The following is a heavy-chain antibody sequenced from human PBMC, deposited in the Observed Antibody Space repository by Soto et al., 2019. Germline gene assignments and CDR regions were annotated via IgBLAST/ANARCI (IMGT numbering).Heavy chain of an antibody. J-gene: IGHJ4*02. CDR2: IYSGGST. D-gene: IGHD6-13*01. CDR3: ARGDSSSKPYYFDY. CDR1: GFTVSRKY. Sequence: GGALRLSWAGSGFTVSRKYISGGRQAPGKGLEWVSVIYSGGSTYYADSVKGRFTISRHNSKNTLYLQMNSLRAEDTAVYYCARGDSSSKPYYFDYWGQGTLVTVSS. V-gene: IGHV3-53*04.